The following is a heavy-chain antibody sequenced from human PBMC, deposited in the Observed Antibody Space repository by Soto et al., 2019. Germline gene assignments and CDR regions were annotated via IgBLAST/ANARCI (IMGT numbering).Heavy chain of an antibody. Sequence: TLSRTYAIPGDRVSSNRGAPNCIKQSPSRGLEGLGRTYYRSKWYNDYAVSVKSRITINPDTSKNQFSLQLNSVTAEDMVLYYGVRTAACGTLDPWRKGSLVTVS. V-gene: IGHV6-1*01. D-gene: IGHD6-13*01. CDR2: TYYRSKWYN. CDR1: GDRVSSNRGA. J-gene: IGHJ5*02. CDR3: VRTAACGTLDP.